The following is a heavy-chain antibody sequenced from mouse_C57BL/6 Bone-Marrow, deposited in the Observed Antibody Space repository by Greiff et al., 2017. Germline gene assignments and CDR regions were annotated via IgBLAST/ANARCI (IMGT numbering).Heavy chain of an antibody. CDR1: GYTFTSYW. Sequence: QVQLQQPGAELVKPGASVKMSCKASGYTFTSYWITWVKQRPGQGLEWIGDIYPGSGSTNYNEKFKSKATLTVDTSSSTAYMQLSSLTSEDSAVYYCARRDGYDGPPWFAYWGQGTLVTVSA. D-gene: IGHD2-2*01. J-gene: IGHJ3*01. CDR3: ARRDGYDGPPWFAY. V-gene: IGHV1-55*01. CDR2: IYPGSGST.